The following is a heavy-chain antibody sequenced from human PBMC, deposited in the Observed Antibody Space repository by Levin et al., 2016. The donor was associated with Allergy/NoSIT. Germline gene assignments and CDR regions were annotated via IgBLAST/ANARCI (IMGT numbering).Heavy chain of an antibody. D-gene: IGHD3-3*01. J-gene: IGHJ6*02. Sequence: VRQAPGKGLEWVANIKQDGSEKYYVDSVKGRFTISRDNAKNSLYLQMNSLRAEDTAVYYCARDPRYYDFWNGYYTGIFDYYGMDVWGQGTTVTVSS. V-gene: IGHV3-7*01. CDR2: IKQDGSEK. CDR3: ARDPRYYDFWNGYYTGIFDYYGMDV.